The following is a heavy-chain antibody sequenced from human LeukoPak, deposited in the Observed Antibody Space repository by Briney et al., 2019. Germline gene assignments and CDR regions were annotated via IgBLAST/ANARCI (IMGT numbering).Heavy chain of an antibody. CDR2: MNPNSGNT. V-gene: IGHV1-8*01. Sequence: GASVKVSCKASGYTFTSYDINWVRQATGQGLEWMGWMNPNSGNTGYAQKFQGRVTMTRNTSISTAYMELSSLRSEDTAVYYCASLSGGRRANDYWGQGTLVTVSS. CDR1: GYTFTSYD. D-gene: IGHD2-15*01. J-gene: IGHJ4*02. CDR3: ASLSGGRRANDY.